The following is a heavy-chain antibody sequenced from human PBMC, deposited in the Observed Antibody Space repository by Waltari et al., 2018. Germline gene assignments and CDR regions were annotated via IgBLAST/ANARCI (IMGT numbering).Heavy chain of an antibody. CDR1: GYTFTGYY. CDR2: INPTSGGT. D-gene: IGHD6-13*01. Sequence: QVQLVQSGAEVKKPGASVKVSCKASGYTFTGYYMHWVRQAPGQGLEWMGWINPTSGGTNYAQKFQGRVTMTRDTSISTAYMELSRLRSDDTAVYYCARDGSSSWYVFDYWGQGTLVTVSS. V-gene: IGHV1-2*02. J-gene: IGHJ4*02. CDR3: ARDGSSSWYVFDY.